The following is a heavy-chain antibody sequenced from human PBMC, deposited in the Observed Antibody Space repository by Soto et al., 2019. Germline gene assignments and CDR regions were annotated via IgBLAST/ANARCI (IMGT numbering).Heavy chain of an antibody. Sequence: QVTLKESGPVLVKPTETFTLTCTVSGFSLSNARMGVSWIRQPPGKALEWLAHIFSNDEKSYSTSLKSRLTISKDTSKCQVVLTMTNMDPVDTATYYCARIGGYDFWSGYYTKDDAFDIWGQGTMVTVSS. D-gene: IGHD3-3*01. V-gene: IGHV2-26*01. J-gene: IGHJ3*02. CDR1: GFSLSNARMG. CDR3: ARIGGYDFWSGYYTKDDAFDI. CDR2: IFSNDEK.